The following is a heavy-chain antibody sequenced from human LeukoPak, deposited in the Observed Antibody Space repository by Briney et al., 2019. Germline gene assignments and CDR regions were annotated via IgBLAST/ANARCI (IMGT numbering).Heavy chain of an antibody. Sequence: PSETLSLTCAVSGYSISSGYYWGWIRQPPGKGLEWIGSIYHSGSTYYNPSLKSRVTISVDTSKNQFSLKLSSVTAADTAVYYCARLKPVPAAIPYFDYWGQGTLVTASS. D-gene: IGHD2-2*01. CDR3: ARLKPVPAAIPYFDY. V-gene: IGHV4-38-2*01. J-gene: IGHJ4*02. CDR1: GYSISSGYY. CDR2: IYHSGST.